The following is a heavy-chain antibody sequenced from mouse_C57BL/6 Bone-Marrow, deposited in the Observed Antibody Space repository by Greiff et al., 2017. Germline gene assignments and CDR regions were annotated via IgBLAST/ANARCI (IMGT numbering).Heavy chain of an antibody. D-gene: IGHD2-3*01. CDR3: ARRDGYPFAY. J-gene: IGHJ3*01. CDR2: ISSGGSYT. Sequence: EVKLQESGGDLVKPGGSLKLSCAASGFTFSSYGMSWVRQTPDKRLAWVATISSGGSYTYYPDSVKGRFTISRDNAKNTLYLQMSSLKSEDTAMYYCARRDGYPFAYWGQGTLVTVSA. CDR1: GFTFSSYG. V-gene: IGHV5-6*02.